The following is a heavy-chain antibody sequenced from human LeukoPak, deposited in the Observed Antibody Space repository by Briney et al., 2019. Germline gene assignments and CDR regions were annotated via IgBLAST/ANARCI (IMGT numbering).Heavy chain of an antibody. Sequence: SQTLSLTCAISGDSVSGSSVAWNWIRQSPSRGLEWLGRTDYRSKWYNDYAESVKGRITINPDTSKNQFSLQVSSVTPEDTAVYYCTRHSSSWMLFDIWGQGTLVTVSS. J-gene: IGHJ4*02. D-gene: IGHD6-13*01. CDR1: GDSVSGSSVA. CDR3: TRHSSSWMLFDI. V-gene: IGHV6-1*01. CDR2: TDYRSKWYN.